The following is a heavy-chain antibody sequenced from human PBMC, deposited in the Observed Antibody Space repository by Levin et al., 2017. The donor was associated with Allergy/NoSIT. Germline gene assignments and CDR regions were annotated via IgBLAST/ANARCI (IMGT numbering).Heavy chain of an antibody. CDR2: VYWNDDK. D-gene: IGHD3-10*01. Sequence: SGPTLVKPTQTLTLTCTFSGSSLSSSGVGVGWIRQPPGKALEWLSLVYWNDDKRYSPSLKSRLTITKDTSKNQVVLTMTNMDPVDTATYYCAHSNSGNRAYVFFDYWGQGTLVTVSS. CDR3: AHSNSGNRAYVFFDY. J-gene: IGHJ4*02. V-gene: IGHV2-5*01. CDR1: GSSLSSSGVG.